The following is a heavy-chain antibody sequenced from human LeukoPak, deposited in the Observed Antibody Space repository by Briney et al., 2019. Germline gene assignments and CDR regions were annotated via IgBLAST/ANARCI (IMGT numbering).Heavy chain of an antibody. Sequence: SETLSLTCTVSGGSISSSSYYWGWIRQPPGKGLEWIGSIYYSGGTYYNPSLKSRVTISVDTSKNQFSLRLSSVTAANTAVYYCARQGSSNWNYYFDYWGQGTLVTVSS. V-gene: IGHV4-39*01. J-gene: IGHJ4*02. D-gene: IGHD6-13*01. CDR1: GGSISSSSYY. CDR2: IYYSGGT. CDR3: ARQGSSNWNYYFDY.